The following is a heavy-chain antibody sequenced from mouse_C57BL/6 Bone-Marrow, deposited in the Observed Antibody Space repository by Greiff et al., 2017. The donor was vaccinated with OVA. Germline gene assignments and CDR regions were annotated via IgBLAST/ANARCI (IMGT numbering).Heavy chain of an antibody. V-gene: IGHV5-12-1*01. CDR2: INPGGGYT. Sequence: EVQLLQSGAGLVKPGASLKLSCTASGYAFSSYSMSWVRQTPGKSLEWIAHINPGGGYTYYTDNFKGRVTITGDKASNTAYLQLSRLTSEDTAVYCCTRKGECVAYWGQGTLVTVSA. D-gene: IGHD6-1*01. J-gene: IGHJ3*01. CDR1: GYAFSSYS. CDR3: TRKGECVAY.